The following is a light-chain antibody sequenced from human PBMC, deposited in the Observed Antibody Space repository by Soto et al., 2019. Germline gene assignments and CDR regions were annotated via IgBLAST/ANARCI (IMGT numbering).Light chain of an antibody. Sequence: DIQMTQSPSSLSASVGDRVTITCRASQSISRNLNWYQHKPGKAHKLLIYAASSLQNGVPSRFSGGGSGTEYTLSISSLQPEDFGTYDCQQSYTTASITCAQETRQDI. CDR3: QQSYTTASIT. V-gene: IGKV1-39*01. CDR1: QSISRN. J-gene: IGKJ5*01. CDR2: AAS.